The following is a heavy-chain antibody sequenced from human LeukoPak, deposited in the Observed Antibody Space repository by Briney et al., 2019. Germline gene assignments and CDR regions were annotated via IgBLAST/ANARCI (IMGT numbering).Heavy chain of an antibody. D-gene: IGHD2-21*02. V-gene: IGHV3-11*01. CDR2: INSSGSTI. CDR3: ATGGDSPYDSFDI. Sequence: GGSLRLSCVASIFTFDEYYMHWIRQAPGKGLEWVSYINSSGSTIYYADSVKGRFTISRDNAKNSLYLQMNSLRVEHTAVYYCATGGDSPYDSFDIWGQGTTVTVSS. J-gene: IGHJ3*02. CDR1: IFTFDEYY.